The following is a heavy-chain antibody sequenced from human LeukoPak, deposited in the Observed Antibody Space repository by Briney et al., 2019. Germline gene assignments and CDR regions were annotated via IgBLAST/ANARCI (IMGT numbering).Heavy chain of an antibody. V-gene: IGHV4-59*01. D-gene: IGHD3-22*01. CDR2: IYYSGST. CDR3: ARAAPYYYDSSGYYPD. J-gene: IGHJ4*02. Sequence: PSETLSLTCTVSGGSISSYYWSWIRQPPGKGLEWIGYIYYSGSTNYNPSLKSRVTISVDTSKNQFSLKLSSVTAADTAVYYCARAAPYYYDSSGYYPDWGQGTLVTVSS. CDR1: GGSISSYY.